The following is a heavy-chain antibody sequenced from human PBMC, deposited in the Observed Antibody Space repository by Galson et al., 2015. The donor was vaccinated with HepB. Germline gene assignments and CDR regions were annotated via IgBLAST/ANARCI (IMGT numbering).Heavy chain of an antibody. V-gene: IGHV1-69*13. CDR3: ARRGYCSSTSCSSGIGYYGMDV. D-gene: IGHD2-2*01. CDR2: IIPIFGTA. CDR1: GGTFSSYA. J-gene: IGHJ6*02. Sequence: SVKVSCKASGGTFSSYAISWVRQAPGQGLEWMGGIIPIFGTANYAQKFQGRVTITADESTSTAYMELSSLRSEDTAVYYCARRGYCSSTSCSSGIGYYGMDVWGQGTTVTVSS.